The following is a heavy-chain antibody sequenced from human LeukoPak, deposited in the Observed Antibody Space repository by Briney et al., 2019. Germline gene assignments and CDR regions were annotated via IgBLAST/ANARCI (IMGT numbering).Heavy chain of an antibody. J-gene: IGHJ4*02. Sequence: ASVKVSCKVSRYTLSELSMHWVRQAPGKGLEWMGGFDSEDGKTIYAQEFQARVTMTEDTSTDTAYMELSSLRSEDTAVYYCATRNPNSSSWTLFDYWGQGTLVTVSS. CDR1: RYTLSELS. V-gene: IGHV1-24*01. D-gene: IGHD6-13*01. CDR2: FDSEDGKT. CDR3: ATRNPNSSSWTLFDY.